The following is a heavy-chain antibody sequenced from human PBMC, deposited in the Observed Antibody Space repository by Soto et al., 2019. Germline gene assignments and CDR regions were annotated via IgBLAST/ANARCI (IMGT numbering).Heavy chain of an antibody. CDR2: IYHSGST. CDR3: ASSISAHDYGDYRGAFDI. CDR1: CASVSSGGYS. V-gene: IGHV4-30-2*01. Sequence: PSDTLSLTCAVSCASVSSGGYSWSWMRQPPGKGLEWIGYIYHSGSTYYNPSLKSRVTISVDRSKNQFSLKLSSVTAADTAVYYCASSISAHDYGDYRGAFDIWGQGTMVT. D-gene: IGHD4-17*01. J-gene: IGHJ3*02.